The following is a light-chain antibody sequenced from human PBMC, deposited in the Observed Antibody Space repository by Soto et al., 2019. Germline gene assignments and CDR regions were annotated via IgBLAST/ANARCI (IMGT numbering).Light chain of an antibody. V-gene: IGLV1-44*01. J-gene: IGLJ3*02. Sequence: QSVLTQPPSASGTPGQRVIISCSGSNSNIGTYTVNWYQQLPGTAPKLLIYTDYQRPSGVPDRFSGSRSGTSASLAISGLQAEDEADYYCASWDDGLSGWVFGAGTKLTVL. CDR3: ASWDDGLSGWV. CDR2: TDY. CDR1: NSNIGTYT.